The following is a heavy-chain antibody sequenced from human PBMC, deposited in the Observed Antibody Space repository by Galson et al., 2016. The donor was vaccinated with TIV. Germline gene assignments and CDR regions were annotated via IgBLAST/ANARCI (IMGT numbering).Heavy chain of an antibody. V-gene: IGHV3-48*01. CDR3: ARDSFDSSGYYFVVDY. Sequence: SLRLSCAASGFTFSTYPMNWVRQAPGKGLEWVSYISTSRSTIYYADSVKGRFTISRDNSKNSPYLQMNSLRAEDTAVYYCARDSFDSSGYYFVVDYWGQGTLVTVSS. CDR1: GFTFSTYP. CDR2: ISTSRSTI. D-gene: IGHD3-22*01. J-gene: IGHJ4*02.